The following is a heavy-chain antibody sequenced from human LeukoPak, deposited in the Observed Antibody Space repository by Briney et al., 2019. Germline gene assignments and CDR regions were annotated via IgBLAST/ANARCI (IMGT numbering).Heavy chain of an antibody. CDR2: MNPNGGNT. CDR3: ARALGAHYYYYYMDV. Sequence: ASVKVSCKASGYTFTSYDINWVRQATGQGLEWMGWMNPNGGNTGYAQKFQGRVTITRNTSISTAYMELSSLRSEDTAVYYCARALGAHYYYYYMDVWGKGTTVTVSS. V-gene: IGHV1-8*03. CDR1: GYTFTSYD. J-gene: IGHJ6*03.